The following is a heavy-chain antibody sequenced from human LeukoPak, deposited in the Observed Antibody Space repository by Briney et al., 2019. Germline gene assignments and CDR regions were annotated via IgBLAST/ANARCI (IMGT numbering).Heavy chain of an antibody. CDR2: IYTSGST. J-gene: IGHJ4*02. Sequence: SETLSLTCTVSAVSVSSHFWSWIRQPAGKGLEWIGRIYTSGSTNYNPSLKSRVTMSVDTSKNQFSLNLSSVTAADTAVYYCARQHYYDSGGFSTYFDYWGQGTLVTVSS. V-gene: IGHV4-4*07. D-gene: IGHD3-22*01. CDR1: AVSVSSHF. CDR3: ARQHYYDSGGFSTYFDY.